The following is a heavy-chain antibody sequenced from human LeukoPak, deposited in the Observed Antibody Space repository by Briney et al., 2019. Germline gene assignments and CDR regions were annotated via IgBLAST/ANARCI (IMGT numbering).Heavy chain of an antibody. D-gene: IGHD3-22*01. CDR3: ARALYYYDSSGYYHDYFDY. CDR1: GFTFSSYA. V-gene: IGHV3-7*01. J-gene: IGHJ4*02. CDR2: IKQDGSEK. Sequence: GGSLRLSCAASGFTFSSYAMHWVRQAPGKGLEWVANIKQDGSEKYYVDSVKGRFTISRDNAKNSLYLQMNSLRAEDTAVYYCARALYYYDSSGYYHDYFDYWGQGTLVTVSS.